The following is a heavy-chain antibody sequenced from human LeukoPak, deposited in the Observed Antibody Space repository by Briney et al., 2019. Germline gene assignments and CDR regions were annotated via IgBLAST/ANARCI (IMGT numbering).Heavy chain of an antibody. CDR3: TRGKSRGSHIDY. J-gene: IGHJ4*02. D-gene: IGHD1-26*01. CDR1: GYTFTSYY. CDR2: INPSGGST. Sequence: ASVKVSCKASGYTFTSYYIHWVRQAPGQGLEWMGIINPSGGSTTYAQKFQGRVTMTRDMSTRIVYMELSSLRSEDTAVYYCTRGKSRGSHIDYWGQGTLVTVSS. V-gene: IGHV1-46*01.